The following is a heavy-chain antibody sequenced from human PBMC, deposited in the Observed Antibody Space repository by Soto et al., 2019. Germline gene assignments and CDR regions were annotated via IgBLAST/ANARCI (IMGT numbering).Heavy chain of an antibody. Sequence: GGSLRLSCAASGFTFSSYGMHWVRQAPGKGLEWVAVIWYDGSNKYYADSVKGRFTISRDNSKNTLYLQMNSLRAEDTAVYYCAREEVNDYGEERDGFADYWGQGT. J-gene: IGHJ4*02. CDR3: AREEVNDYGEERDGFADY. D-gene: IGHD4-17*01. CDR1: GFTFSSYG. V-gene: IGHV3-33*01. CDR2: IWYDGSNK.